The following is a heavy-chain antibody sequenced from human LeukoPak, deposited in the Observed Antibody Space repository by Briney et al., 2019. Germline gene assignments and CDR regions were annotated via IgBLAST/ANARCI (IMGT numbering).Heavy chain of an antibody. CDR3: ARETILTGYNNWFDP. CDR1: GFTFSSYS. Sequence: GGSLRLSCAASGFTFSSYSMNWVRQAPGKWLEWVSSISSSSSYIYYADSVKGRFTISRDNAKNSLYLQMNSLRAEDTAVYYCARETILTGYNNWFDPWGQGTLVTVSS. V-gene: IGHV3-21*01. J-gene: IGHJ5*02. CDR2: ISSSSSYI. D-gene: IGHD3-9*01.